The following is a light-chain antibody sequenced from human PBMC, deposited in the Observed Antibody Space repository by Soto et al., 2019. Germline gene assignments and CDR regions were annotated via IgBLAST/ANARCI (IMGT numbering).Light chain of an antibody. V-gene: IGKV3-11*01. CDR2: DAS. J-gene: IGKJ5*01. CDR3: QQRSNWPPIT. CDR1: QSVSRY. Sequence: EIVLTQSPATLSLSPGERATLSCRASQSVSRYLAWYQQKPGQAPRLLIYDASNRATGIPVRFSGSGSGTDFTLTISSLEPEDFAVYYCQQRSNWPPITFGHGTRLEIK.